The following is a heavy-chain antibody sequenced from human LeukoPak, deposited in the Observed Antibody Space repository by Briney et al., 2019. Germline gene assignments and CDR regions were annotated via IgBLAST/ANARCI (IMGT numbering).Heavy chain of an antibody. D-gene: IGHD2-2*01. CDR1: GFTFSSYG. J-gene: IGHJ4*02. V-gene: IGHV3-30*02. CDR2: IRYDGSNK. CDR3: AKVVVVPAATDFDY. Sequence: GGSLRLSCAASGFTFSSYGMHWVRQAPGKGLEWVAFIRYDGSNKYYADSVQGRFTISRDNSKNTLYLQMNSLRAEDTAVYYCAKVVVVPAATDFDYWGQGTLVTVSS.